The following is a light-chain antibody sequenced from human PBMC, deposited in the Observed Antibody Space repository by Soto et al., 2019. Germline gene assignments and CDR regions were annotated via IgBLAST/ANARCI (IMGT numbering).Light chain of an antibody. J-gene: IGKJ1*01. V-gene: IGKV1-5*01. CDR1: QSISSW. Sequence: DIQMTQSPSTLSASVGDRVTITCRASQSISSWLAWYQQKPGKAPKLLIYDAYSLESGVQSRFSGSGSGTEFTLTIRSLQPDDFATYYCKQYNSYPWTLGQGTKVDIK. CDR2: DAY. CDR3: KQYNSYPWT.